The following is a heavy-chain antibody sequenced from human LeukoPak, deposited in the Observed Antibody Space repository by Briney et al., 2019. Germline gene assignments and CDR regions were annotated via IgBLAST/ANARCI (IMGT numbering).Heavy chain of an antibody. CDR3: AKGRYYDSSGLVDY. J-gene: IGHJ4*02. CDR2: ISYDGSNK. V-gene: IGHV3-30*04. Sequence: GGSLRLSCAASGFTFSSYAMHWVRQAPGKGLEWVAVISYDGSNKYYADSVKGRFTISRDNSKNTLYLQMNSLRAEDTAVYYCAKGRYYDSSGLVDYWGQGTLVTVSS. D-gene: IGHD3-22*01. CDR1: GFTFSSYA.